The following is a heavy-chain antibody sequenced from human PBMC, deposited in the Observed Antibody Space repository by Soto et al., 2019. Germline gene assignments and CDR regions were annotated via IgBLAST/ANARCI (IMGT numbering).Heavy chain of an antibody. D-gene: IGHD2-21*02. J-gene: IGHJ5*02. CDR3: ARPYCGGDCYWFDP. Sequence: QVQLVQSGAEVKKPGASVKVSCKASGYTFTSYYMHWVRQAPGQGLEWMGIINPSGGSTTYAQKFQGRVTLTSDTSTSTVDMELSSLRSEDTAVYYCARPYCGGDCYWFDPWGQGTLVTVSS. V-gene: IGHV1-46*01. CDR1: GYTFTSYY. CDR2: INPSGGST.